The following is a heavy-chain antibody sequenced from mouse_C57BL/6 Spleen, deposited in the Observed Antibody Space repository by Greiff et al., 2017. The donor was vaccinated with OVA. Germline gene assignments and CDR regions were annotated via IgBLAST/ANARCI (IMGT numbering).Heavy chain of an antibody. CDR3: ARRTGTWYFDV. D-gene: IGHD4-1*01. CDR2: IYPGDGDT. J-gene: IGHJ1*03. CDR1: GYAFSSYW. Sequence: VKLMESGAELVKPGASVKISCKASGYAFSSYWMNWVKQRPGTGLEWIGQIYPGDGDTNYNGKFKGKATLTADKSSSTAYMQLSSLTSEDSAVYFCARRTGTWYFDVWGTGTTVTVSS. V-gene: IGHV1-80*01.